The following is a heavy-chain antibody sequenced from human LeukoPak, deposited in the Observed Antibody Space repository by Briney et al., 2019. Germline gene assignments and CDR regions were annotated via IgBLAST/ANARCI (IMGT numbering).Heavy chain of an antibody. D-gene: IGHD2-2*01. V-gene: IGHV1-69*01. J-gene: IGHJ3*02. CDR3: ARIGYCSSTSCLGDAFDI. Sequence: SSVKVSCKASGGTFSSYAISWVRQAPGQGLGWMGGIIPIFGTANYAQKFQGRVTITADESTSTAYMELSSLRSEDTAVYYCARIGYCSSTSCLGDAFDIWGQGTMVTVSS. CDR2: IIPIFGTA. CDR1: GGTFSSYA.